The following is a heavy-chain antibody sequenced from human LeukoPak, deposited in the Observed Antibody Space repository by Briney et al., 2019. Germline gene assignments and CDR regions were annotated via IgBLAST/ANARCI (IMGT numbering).Heavy chain of an antibody. J-gene: IGHJ5*02. D-gene: IGHD3-10*01. CDR3: ARVHYASGSLSSRFDP. Sequence: PSETLSLTCTVSSVSSTNDYWSWIRQPPGKGLEWIGYISYSGSVNYNPSLKTRVTMSLDTSRTQFSLRLSSVTAADTAMYYCARVHYASGSLSSRFDPWGRGTLVTVSS. CDR1: SVSSTNDY. CDR2: ISYSGSV. V-gene: IGHV4-59*08.